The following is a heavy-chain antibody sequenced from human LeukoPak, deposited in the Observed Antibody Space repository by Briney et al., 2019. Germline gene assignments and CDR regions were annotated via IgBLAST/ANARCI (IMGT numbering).Heavy chain of an antibody. V-gene: IGHV1-2*02. CDR2: INPNSGGT. Sequence: ASVKVSCKASGYTFTGYYMHWVRQAPGQGLEWMGWINPNSGGTNYAQKFQGRVTMTRDTSISTAYMELSRLRSDDTAVYYCARDHYDFWTLQGAFDIWGQGTMVTVSS. D-gene: IGHD3-3*01. CDR3: ARDHYDFWTLQGAFDI. J-gene: IGHJ3*02. CDR1: GYTFTGYY.